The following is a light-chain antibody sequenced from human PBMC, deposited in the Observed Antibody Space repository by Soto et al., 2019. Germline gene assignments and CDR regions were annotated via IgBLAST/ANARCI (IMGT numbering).Light chain of an antibody. CDR3: QSFDSSLRAYV. Sequence: QSVLTQPPSVSGAPGQRVTISCTGSSSNIGAGYDVHWYQQLPGTAPKLLIYHNYNRPSGVPDPFSGSRSATSASLAITGLQAEDEAEYYCQSFDSSLRAYVFGSGTKVTVL. CDR1: SSNIGAGYD. V-gene: IGLV1-40*01. CDR2: HNY. J-gene: IGLJ1*01.